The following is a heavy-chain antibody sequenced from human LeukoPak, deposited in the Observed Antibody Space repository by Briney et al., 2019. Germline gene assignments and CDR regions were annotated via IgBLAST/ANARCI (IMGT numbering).Heavy chain of an antibody. D-gene: IGHD1-1*01. V-gene: IGHV4-30-4*01. CDR1: GGSTSSGDYY. CDR3: ASRTTGTWYFDY. CDR2: IYYSGST. Sequence: SQTLSLTCTVSGGSTSSGDYYWSWIRQPPGKGLEWIGYIYYSGSTYYNPSLKSRVTISVDTSKNQFSLKLSSVTAADTAVYYCASRTTGTWYFDYWGQGTLVTVSS. J-gene: IGHJ4*02.